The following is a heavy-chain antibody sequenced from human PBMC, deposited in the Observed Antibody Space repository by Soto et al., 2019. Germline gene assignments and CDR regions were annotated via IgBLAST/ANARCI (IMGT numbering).Heavy chain of an antibody. Sequence: EVQLVESGGGLVQPGGSLRLSCVASGFTLSSYSMNWVRQAPGKGLEWISYISSGSDTIYYADSVKGRFTVSRDNAKNSLYLQMNGLRDDDTAVYYCARPGEGVLFYYARDVWGQGTTVTVSS. CDR3: ARPGEGVLFYYARDV. CDR1: GFTLSSYS. J-gene: IGHJ6*02. CDR2: ISSGSDTI. D-gene: IGHD3-16*01. V-gene: IGHV3-48*02.